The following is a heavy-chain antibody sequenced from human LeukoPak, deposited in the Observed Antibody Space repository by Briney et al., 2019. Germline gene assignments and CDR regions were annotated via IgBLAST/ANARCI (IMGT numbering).Heavy chain of an antibody. CDR2: ISYDGSNK. CDR1: GFTFSSYA. Sequence: GGSLRLSCAASGFTFSSYAMHWVRQAPGKGLEWVAVISYDGSNKYYAYSVKGRFIISRDNSKNTLYLQMNILRAEDTAVYYCARGLLVLRYLPYGMDVWGQGTTVTVSS. CDR3: ARGLLVLRYLPYGMDV. V-gene: IGHV3-30*04. J-gene: IGHJ6*02. D-gene: IGHD3-9*01.